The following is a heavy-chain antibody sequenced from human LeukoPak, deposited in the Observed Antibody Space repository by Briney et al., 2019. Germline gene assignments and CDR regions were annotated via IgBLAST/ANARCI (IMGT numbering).Heavy chain of an antibody. CDR3: ARVNKLQKTFDY. V-gene: IGHV3-48*03. Sequence: PGGSLRLSCAASGFTFSSYEMNWVRQAPGKVLEWVSYISSSGSTIYYADSVKGRFTISRDNAKNSLYLQMNSLRAEDTAVYYCARVNKLQKTFDYWGQGTLVTVSS. D-gene: IGHD4-11*01. CDR2: ISSSGSTI. J-gene: IGHJ4*02. CDR1: GFTFSSYE.